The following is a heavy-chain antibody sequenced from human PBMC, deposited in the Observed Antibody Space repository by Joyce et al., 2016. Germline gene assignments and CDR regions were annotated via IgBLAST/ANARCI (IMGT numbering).Heavy chain of an antibody. CDR3: AVRAGTYSFDC. V-gene: IGHV3-48*04. CDR1: GLTFSDYS. CDR2: INSGSNSI. D-gene: IGHD1-1*01. Sequence: EVQLVESGGGLVQPGGSLRLSCVASGLTFSDYSMNWVRQAPGKGLEWVSYINSGSNSIYYADSVKGLFTISRDNAKNSLYLQMNSLGAEDTAVYYCAVRAGTYSFDCWGQGTLVTVSS. J-gene: IGHJ4*02.